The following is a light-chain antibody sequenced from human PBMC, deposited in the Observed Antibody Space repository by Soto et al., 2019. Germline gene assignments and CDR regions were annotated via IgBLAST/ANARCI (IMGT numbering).Light chain of an antibody. Sequence: DIQMTQSPSSLSASVGDRVTITCQASQDISNYLNWYQQKPGKAPKLLIYDASNLETGVPSRFSGGGSVTDFTFTISSLQPEDIATYYCQQYDNLLLTVGPGTKVDIK. V-gene: IGKV1-33*01. CDR3: QQYDNLLLT. CDR1: QDISNY. J-gene: IGKJ3*01. CDR2: DAS.